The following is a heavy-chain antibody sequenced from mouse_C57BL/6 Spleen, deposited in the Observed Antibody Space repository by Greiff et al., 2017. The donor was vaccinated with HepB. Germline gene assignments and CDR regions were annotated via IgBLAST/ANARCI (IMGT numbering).Heavy chain of an antibody. D-gene: IGHD2-1*01. V-gene: IGHV5-16*01. CDR3: AREGIYYGNPYYAMDY. CDR1: GFTFSDYY. Sequence: EVQLVESEGGLVQPGSSMKLSCTASGFTFSDYYMAWVRQVPEKGLEWVANINYDGSSTYYLDSLKSRFIISRDNAKNILYLQMSSLKSEDTATYYCAREGIYYGNPYYAMDYWGQGTLVTVSS. CDR2: INYDGSST. J-gene: IGHJ4*01.